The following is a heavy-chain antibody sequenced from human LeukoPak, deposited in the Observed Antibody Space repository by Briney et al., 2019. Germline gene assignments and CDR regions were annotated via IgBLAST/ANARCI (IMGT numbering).Heavy chain of an antibody. Sequence: PSETLSLTCTVSGGSISSGSYYWSWIRQPPGKGLEWIGEINHSGSTNYNPSLKSRVTISVDTSKNQFSLKLSSVTAADTAVYYCARLIYETRDAFDIWGQGTMVTVSS. CDR3: ARLIYETRDAFDI. CDR2: INHSGST. D-gene: IGHD5/OR15-5a*01. CDR1: GGSISSGSYY. V-gene: IGHV4-39*07. J-gene: IGHJ3*02.